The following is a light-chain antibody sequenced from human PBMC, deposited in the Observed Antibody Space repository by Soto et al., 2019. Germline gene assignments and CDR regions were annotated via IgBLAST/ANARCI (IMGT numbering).Light chain of an antibody. V-gene: IGKV3-11*01. J-gene: IGKJ4*01. CDR3: QQRSDWPPL. Sequence: EIVLTQSPATLSLSPGERATLSCRASQSVTRYLAWYQQKPGQAPRLLIYDASKRATGVPARFSGSGSGTDFTLTISRHEPEDFALYYCQQRSDWPPLFGGGTKVEIK. CDR1: QSVTRY. CDR2: DAS.